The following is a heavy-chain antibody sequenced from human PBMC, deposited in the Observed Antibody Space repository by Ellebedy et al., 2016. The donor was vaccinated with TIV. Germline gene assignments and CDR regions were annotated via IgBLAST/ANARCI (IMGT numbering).Heavy chain of an antibody. Sequence: MPSETLSLTCTVSGDSIRSGDYYWNWIRQPPGKGLEWIAYIYSSGSTHYNPSLKSRATVSAQTSENQFSLKLYALTAADTAVYYCARGRAILGVLYFDYWGQGTLVTVSS. CDR1: GDSIRSGDYY. V-gene: IGHV4-30-4*01. CDR3: ARGRAILGVLYFDY. CDR2: IYSSGST. D-gene: IGHD3-10*01. J-gene: IGHJ4*02.